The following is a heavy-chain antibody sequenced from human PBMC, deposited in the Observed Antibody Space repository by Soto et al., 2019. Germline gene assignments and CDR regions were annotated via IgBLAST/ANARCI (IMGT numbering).Heavy chain of an antibody. D-gene: IGHD5-18*01. CDR3: ARPGAPTDTVVYDF. V-gene: IGHV5-51*01. J-gene: IGHJ4*02. CDR2: IYPGDSET. Sequence: SLKISCKASGYSFANYWIGWVCQKPGKGLEWMGVIYPGDSETTYSPSFEGQVIISVDRSRGTAFLEWSSLKASDTAMYYCARPGAPTDTVVYDFWGQGTQVTVSS. CDR1: GYSFANYW.